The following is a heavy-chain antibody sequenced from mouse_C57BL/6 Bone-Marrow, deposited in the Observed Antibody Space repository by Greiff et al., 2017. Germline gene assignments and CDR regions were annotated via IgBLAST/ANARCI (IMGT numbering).Heavy chain of an antibody. Sequence: VQLQQSGAELVRPGASVKLSCTASGFNITDDYMHWVKQRPEQGLEWIGWIDPENGDTEYASKFQGKATITADTSSNTAYLQLSSLTSEDTAVYYCTTPSDYSNYDFDYWGQGTTLTVSS. V-gene: IGHV14-4*01. CDR2: IDPENGDT. CDR3: TTPSDYSNYDFDY. CDR1: GFNITDDY. J-gene: IGHJ2*01. D-gene: IGHD2-5*01.